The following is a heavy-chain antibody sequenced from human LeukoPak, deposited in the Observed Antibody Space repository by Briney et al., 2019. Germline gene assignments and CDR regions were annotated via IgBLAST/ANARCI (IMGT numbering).Heavy chain of an antibody. CDR2: ISAYNGST. D-gene: IGHD4-17*01. J-gene: IGHJ3*02. CDR3: ARDFRGNTVTSKGYTFDI. Sequence: VASVKVSCKASGYTFTSYGITWVRQAPGQGLEWMGWISAYNGSTNYAQRLQGRVTMTTDTSTSTAYMELRSLRSDDTAVNYCARDFRGNTVTSKGYTFDIWGQGTMVTVSS. V-gene: IGHV1-18*01. CDR1: GYTFTSYG.